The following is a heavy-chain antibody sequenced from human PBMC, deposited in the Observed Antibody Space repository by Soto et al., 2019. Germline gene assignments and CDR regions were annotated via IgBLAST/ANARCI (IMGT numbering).Heavy chain of an antibody. Sequence: GGSLRLSCAASGVTVSSNYMSWVRQAPGKGLEWVSVIYSGGSTYYADSVKGRLTISRDNSKNTLYLQMKSLRAEDTAVYYCASRTSGWYFDYWGQGTVVTVSS. V-gene: IGHV3-66*01. J-gene: IGHJ4*02. D-gene: IGHD6-19*01. CDR1: GVTVSSNY. CDR2: IYSGGST. CDR3: ASRTSGWYFDY.